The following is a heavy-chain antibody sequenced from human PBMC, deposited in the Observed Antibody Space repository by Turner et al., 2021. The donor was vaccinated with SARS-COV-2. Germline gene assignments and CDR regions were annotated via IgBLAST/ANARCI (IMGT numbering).Heavy chain of an antibody. CDR2: IYSGGST. J-gene: IGHJ4*02. CDR1: GFTVSSNY. CDR3: ARDLGGLRFDY. D-gene: IGHD2-15*01. Sequence: EVQLVESGGGLIKPGGCRRLSCAASGFTVSSNYMSWVRQGPGKGLEWVSVIYSGGSTFYADSVKGRFTISRDNSKNTLYLQMNSLRAEDTAVYYCARDLGGLRFDYWGQGTLVTVSS. V-gene: IGHV3-53*01.